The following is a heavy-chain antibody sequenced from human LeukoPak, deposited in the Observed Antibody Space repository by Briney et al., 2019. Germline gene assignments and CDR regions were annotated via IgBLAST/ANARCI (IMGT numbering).Heavy chain of an antibody. CDR1: GDSVSSNSAA. V-gene: IGHV6-1*01. J-gene: IGHJ5*02. Sequence: SQTLSLTCAISGDSVSSNSAAWNWIRQSPSSGLEWLGRTYYRSKWYNDYAVSVKSRITISPDTSKNQFSLQLNSVTPEDTAVYYCAGGGSYYRDSWFDPWGQGTLVTVSS. CDR2: TYYRSKWYN. CDR3: AGGGSYYRDSWFDP. D-gene: IGHD1-26*01.